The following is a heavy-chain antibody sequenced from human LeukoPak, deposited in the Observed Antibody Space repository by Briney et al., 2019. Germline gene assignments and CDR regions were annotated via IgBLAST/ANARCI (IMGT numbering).Heavy chain of an antibody. D-gene: IGHD3-10*01. CDR2: IYSGGST. J-gene: IGHJ4*02. V-gene: IGHV3-53*01. CDR3: ATWGTVVRGVIITY. CDR1: GFTVSSNY. Sequence: GGSLRLSCAASGFTVSSNYMSWVRQAPGKGLEWVSVIYSGGSTYYADSVKGRFTISRDNSKNTLYPQMNSLRAEDTAVYYCATWGTVVRGVIITYWGQGTLVTVSS.